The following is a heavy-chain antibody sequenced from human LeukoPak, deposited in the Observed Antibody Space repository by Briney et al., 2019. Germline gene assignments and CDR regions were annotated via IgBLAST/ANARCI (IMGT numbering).Heavy chain of an antibody. V-gene: IGHV4-34*01. CDR3: ARRSRRYFDY. Sequence: SETLSLTCAVYGGSLSGYYWSWIRQPPGKGLEWIGEINHSGSTNYNPSLKSRVTISVDTSKNQFSLKLSSVTAADTAVYYCARRSRRYFDYWGQGTLVTVSS. J-gene: IGHJ4*02. CDR1: GGSLSGYY. CDR2: INHSGST.